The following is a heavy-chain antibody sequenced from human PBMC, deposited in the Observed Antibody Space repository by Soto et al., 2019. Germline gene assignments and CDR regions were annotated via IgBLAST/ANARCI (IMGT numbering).Heavy chain of an antibody. V-gene: IGHV3-23*01. J-gene: IGHJ4*02. CDR1: GFTFSSYA. CDR3: AKGPIVDEIDY. Sequence: GGSLRISCAASGFTFSSYAMSWVRQAPGKGLEWVSAISGSGGSTYYADSVKGRFNISRDNSKNTLYLKMNSLSAEDTAVYYCAKGPIVDEIDYWGQGTLVTVSS. D-gene: IGHD3-22*01. CDR2: ISGSGGST.